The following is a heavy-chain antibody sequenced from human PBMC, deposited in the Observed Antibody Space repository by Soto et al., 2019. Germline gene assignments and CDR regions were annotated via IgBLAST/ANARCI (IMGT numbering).Heavy chain of an antibody. CDR3: ARGRWGYCSSTSCYARGNAFDI. CDR2: INHSGST. CDR1: GGSFSGYY. V-gene: IGHV4-34*01. J-gene: IGHJ3*02. D-gene: IGHD2-2*01. Sequence: QVQLQQWGAGLLKPSETLSLTCAVYGGSFSGYYWSWIRQPPGKGREWIGEINHSGSTNYNPSRKSRVTISVDTSKNQVSLKVSSVTAADTAVYYCARGRWGYCSSTSCYARGNAFDIWGQGTMVTVSS.